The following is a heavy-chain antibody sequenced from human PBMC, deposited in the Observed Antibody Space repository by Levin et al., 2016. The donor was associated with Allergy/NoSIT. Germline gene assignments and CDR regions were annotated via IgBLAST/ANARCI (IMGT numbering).Heavy chain of an antibody. CDR3: ARGPHDYGDSNFDY. V-gene: IGHV3-13*01. CDR1: GFTFSSYD. J-gene: IGHJ4*02. CDR2: IGTAGDT. D-gene: IGHD4-17*01. Sequence: GESLKISCAASGFTFSSYDMHWVRQATGKGLEWVSAIGTAGDTYYPGSVKGRFTISRENAKNSLYLQMNSLRAGDTAVYYCARGPHDYGDSNFDYWGQGTLVTVSS.